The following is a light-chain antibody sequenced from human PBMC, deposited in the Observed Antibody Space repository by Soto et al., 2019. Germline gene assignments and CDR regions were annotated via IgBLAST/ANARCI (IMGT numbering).Light chain of an antibody. CDR2: GAS. CDR1: QSVSSSY. V-gene: IGKV3-20*01. J-gene: IGKJ1*01. CDR3: QQYGSSRWT. Sequence: EIVLTQSPGTLSLSPGERATLSCRASQSVSSSYLAWYQQKPGQAPRLLIYGASSRATGIPDRVSGSGSGTDFTLTISRLEHDDVAVYYCQQYGSSRWTFGQGTNVEIK.